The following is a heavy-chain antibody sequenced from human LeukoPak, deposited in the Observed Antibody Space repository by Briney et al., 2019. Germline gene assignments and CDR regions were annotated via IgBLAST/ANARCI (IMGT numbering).Heavy chain of an antibody. CDR3: ARYHSTWGLNY. V-gene: IGHV4-39*01. J-gene: IGHJ4*02. Sequence: SETLSLTCTVSGASISGITYYWGWIRQPPGTGLEWIGSIYYSGSTYYTTSLKSRVTISIDTSNNQFSLKLTSVTAADTAVYYCARYHSTWGLNYWGQGTLVTVSS. D-gene: IGHD2-2*01. CDR1: GASISGITYY. CDR2: IYYSGST.